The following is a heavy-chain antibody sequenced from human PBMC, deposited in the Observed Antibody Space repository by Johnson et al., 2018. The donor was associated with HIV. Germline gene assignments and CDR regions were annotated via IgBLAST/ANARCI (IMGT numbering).Heavy chain of an antibody. CDR3: ARAGRDGYTCDVFDI. CDR1: GFTVSSNY. Sequence: VQVLESGGGLVQPGGSLRLSCAASGFTVSSNYMTWVRQAPGKGLEWVSVIFSGGTTYYADSVKGRFTISRDNSKNTLYLQMNSLRAEDTAVYYCARAGRDGYTCDVFDIWGQGTMVTVSS. D-gene: IGHD5-24*01. CDR2: IFSGGTT. V-gene: IGHV3-66*01. J-gene: IGHJ3*02.